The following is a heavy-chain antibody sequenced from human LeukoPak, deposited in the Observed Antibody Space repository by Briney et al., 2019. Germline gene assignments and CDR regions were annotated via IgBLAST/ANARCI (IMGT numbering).Heavy chain of an antibody. CDR1: GFTFRNYG. D-gene: IGHD2-21*01. CDR3: AKGDSSGAFDY. Sequence: GGSLRLSCQASGFTFRNYGMHWVRQAPGKGLEWVAVVLYDGSNKYYAGSVKGRFTISRDQSKNTLSLQMNSLRTEDTAVYYCAKGDSSGAFDYWGQGTLVTVSS. CDR2: VLYDGSNK. J-gene: IGHJ4*02. V-gene: IGHV3-30*18.